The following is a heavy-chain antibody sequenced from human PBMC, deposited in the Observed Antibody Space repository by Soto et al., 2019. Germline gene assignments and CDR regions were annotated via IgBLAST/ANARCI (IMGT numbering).Heavy chain of an antibody. D-gene: IGHD2-2*02. CDR3: ATSGGYCSSTSCYNFGALDV. CDR2: ISFDGKYK. Sequence: QVPLVESGGGVVQPGGSLRLSCAASGFNFSNYVMHWGRQAPGKGLDWVAVISFDGKYKYYGDSVKGRFSISRDNSKNTVDLQMNSLRVEDTAIYYCATSGGYCSSTSCYNFGALDVWGQGTTVTVSS. V-gene: IGHV3-30*03. CDR1: GFNFSNYV. J-gene: IGHJ6*02.